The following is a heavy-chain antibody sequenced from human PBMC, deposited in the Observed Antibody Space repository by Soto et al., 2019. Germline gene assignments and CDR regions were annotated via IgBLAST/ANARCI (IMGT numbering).Heavy chain of an antibody. V-gene: IGHV1-18*01. Sequence: QVQLVQSEAEVQKPGASVKVTCKTSGYIFKYYGISWVRQAPGQELEWLGWIYPKEDRANIAQNFQGRVTLTTDTPTSTAYIELRSLRFDDSAVYFCARDIDYDIDYWGQGTLVTVSS. CDR2: IYPKEDRA. J-gene: IGHJ4*02. CDR1: GYIFKYYG. D-gene: IGHD4-17*01. CDR3: ARDIDYDIDY.